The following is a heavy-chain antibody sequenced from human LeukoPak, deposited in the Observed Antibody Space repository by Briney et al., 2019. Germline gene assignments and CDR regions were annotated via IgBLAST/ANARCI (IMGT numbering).Heavy chain of an antibody. CDR3: ARGECDI. D-gene: IGHD2-21*02. Sequence: GGSLRLSCATSGFTFSDAWMTWVRQSPGTGLEWVATINPHGSETYYVDSMRGRLSISRDNAKNLLYLQMDSLRVEDAAVYHCARGECDIWGQGTLVSVSS. CDR1: GFTFSDAW. J-gene: IGHJ4*02. CDR2: INPHGSET. V-gene: IGHV3-7*01.